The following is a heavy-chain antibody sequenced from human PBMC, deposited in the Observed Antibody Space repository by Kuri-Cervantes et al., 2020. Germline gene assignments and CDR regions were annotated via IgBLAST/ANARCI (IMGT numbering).Heavy chain of an antibody. CDR2: ISSSGGKT. J-gene: IGHJ4*02. CDR1: GFTFSSYT. D-gene: IGHD4-23*01. Sequence: GGSLRLSCAASGFTFSSYTMSWVRQAPGKGLEWVSGISSSGGKTFYADSVKGRFTISRDNSKNTLYLQMNSLRAEDTAVYYCAKVRTTVVTPVFDYWGQGTLVTVSS. V-gene: IGHV3-23*01. CDR3: AKVRTTVVTPVFDY.